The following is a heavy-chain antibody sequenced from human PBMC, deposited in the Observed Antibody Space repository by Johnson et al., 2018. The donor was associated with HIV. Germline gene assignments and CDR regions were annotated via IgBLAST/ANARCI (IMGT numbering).Heavy chain of an antibody. D-gene: IGHD3-22*01. J-gene: IGHJ3*02. V-gene: IGHV3-7*01. CDR2: IKQDGTAK. CDR1: GFSFSDYW. CDR3: VRERWGSYYGAFDI. Sequence: VQLVESGGGLVQPGGSLRLSCAASGFSFSDYWMTWVRQAPGKGPEWVASIKQDGTAKHHVDSVKGRLTISRDNGRNSLFLQMNGLRGEATAVYYCVRERWGSYYGAFDIWGQGTVVIVSS.